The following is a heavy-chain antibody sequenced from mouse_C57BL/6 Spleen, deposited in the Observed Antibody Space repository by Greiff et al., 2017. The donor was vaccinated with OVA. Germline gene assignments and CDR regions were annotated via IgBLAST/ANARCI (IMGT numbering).Heavy chain of an antibody. CDR2: INPNNGGT. D-gene: IGHD2-5*01. CDR3: ARSSYYSNGGFAY. V-gene: IGHV1-18*01. Sequence: SGPELVKPGASVKIPCKASGYTFTDYNMDWVKQSHGKSLEWIGDINPNNGGTIYNQKFKGKATLTVDKSSSTAYMELRSLTSEDTAVYYCARSSYYSNGGFAYWGQGTLVTVSA. J-gene: IGHJ3*01. CDR1: GYTFTDYN.